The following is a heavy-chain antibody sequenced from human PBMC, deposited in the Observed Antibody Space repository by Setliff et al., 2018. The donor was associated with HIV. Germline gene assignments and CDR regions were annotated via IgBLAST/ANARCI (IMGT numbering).Heavy chain of an antibody. CDR3: ARALRGFHGSGTQFYYYLDV. J-gene: IGHJ6*03. V-gene: IGHV1-8*03. Sequence: ASVKVSCKASGYIFTSYDVNWVRQAPGQGLEWMGWMDPNNGHTTYAQNFQGRVTITRDTSVGTAYMALSSLRSEDTAVYYCARALRGFHGSGTQFYYYLDVWGKGTTVTVSS. CDR2: MDPNNGHT. D-gene: IGHD3-10*01. CDR1: GYIFTSYD.